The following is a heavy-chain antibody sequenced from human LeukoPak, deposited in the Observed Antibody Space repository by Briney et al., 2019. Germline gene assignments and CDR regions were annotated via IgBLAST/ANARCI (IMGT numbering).Heavy chain of an antibody. CDR1: GFTFSSYW. J-gene: IGHJ4*02. Sequence: PGGSLRLSCAASGFTFSSYWMHWVRQAPGKGLVWVSRINTDGSSTSYADSVKGRFTISRDNAKNTLYLQMNSLRAEDTAVYYCARDKGSSLFASVPTFDYWGQGTLVTVSS. CDR3: ARDKGSSLFASVPTFDY. V-gene: IGHV3-74*01. D-gene: IGHD2-15*01. CDR2: INTDGSST.